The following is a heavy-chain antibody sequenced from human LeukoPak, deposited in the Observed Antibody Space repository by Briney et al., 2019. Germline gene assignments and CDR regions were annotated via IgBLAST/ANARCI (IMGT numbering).Heavy chain of an antibody. D-gene: IGHD6-6*01. CDR1: GYIFTNYD. CDR2: VSGGKGNT. CDR3: ARAFSASSSTIDY. V-gene: IGHV1-3*01. J-gene: IGHJ4*02. Sequence: GASVKVSCKTSGYIFTNYDINWVRQAPGQGLEWMGWVSGGKGNTKYSEKFQGRITITRDTSATTAYLELSSLRSEDSTVYFCARAFSASSSTIDYWGQGTLVIVS.